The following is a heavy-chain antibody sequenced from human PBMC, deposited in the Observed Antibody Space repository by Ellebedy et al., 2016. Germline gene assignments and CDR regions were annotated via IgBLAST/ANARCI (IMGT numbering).Heavy chain of an antibody. CDR1: GYTFTTFS. D-gene: IGHD3-10*01. J-gene: IGHJ4*02. CDR2: VNTFSGNT. CDR3: AKTSGWGYGEN. V-gene: IGHV1-18*04. Sequence: ASVKVSXKASGYTFTTFSITWVRQVPGQGLEWMGFVNTFSGNTKFAQKFQVRVSMTTDSSTHTAYMDLRSLRSDDTAMYYCAKTSGWGYGENWGQGTLVTVSS.